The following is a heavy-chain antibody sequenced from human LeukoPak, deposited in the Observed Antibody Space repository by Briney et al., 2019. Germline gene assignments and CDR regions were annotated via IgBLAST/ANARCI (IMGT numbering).Heavy chain of an antibody. Sequence: SETLSLTCTVSGGSISSYYWGWIRQPPGKGLEWIGSIYYSGSTYYNPSLKSRVTISVDTSKNQFSLKLSSVTAADTAVYYCARAGAVAEARYYLDHWGQGILVTVSS. V-gene: IGHV4-39*07. CDR2: IYYSGST. D-gene: IGHD6-19*01. CDR1: GGSISSYY. CDR3: ARAGAVAEARYYLDH. J-gene: IGHJ4*02.